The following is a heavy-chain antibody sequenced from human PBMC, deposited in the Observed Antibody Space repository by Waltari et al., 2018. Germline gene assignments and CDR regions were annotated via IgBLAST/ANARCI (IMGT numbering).Heavy chain of an antibody. V-gene: IGHV1-46*01. D-gene: IGHD3-10*01. CDR1: GYTSTSYY. CDR3: ARSTLRTGDAFDI. Sequence: QVQLVQSGAEVKKPGASVKVSCKASGYTSTSYYMHWVRQAPGQGLEWMGIINPSGGSTSYAQKFQGRVTMTRDTSTSTVYMELSSLRSEDTAVYYCARSTLRTGDAFDIWGQGTMVTVSS. CDR2: INPSGGST. J-gene: IGHJ3*02.